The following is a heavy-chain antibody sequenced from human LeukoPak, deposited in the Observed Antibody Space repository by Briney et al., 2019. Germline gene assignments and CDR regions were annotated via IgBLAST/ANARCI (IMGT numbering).Heavy chain of an antibody. V-gene: IGHV4-59*01. CDR2: IYYSGST. J-gene: IGHJ4*02. D-gene: IGHD4-11*01. CDR3: ARALPTVTTAPYFDY. CDR1: GGSISRYY. Sequence: SETLSLTCTVSGGSISRYYWSWIRQPPGKGLEWIGYIYYSGSTNYNPSLKSRVTISVDTSKNQFSLKLSSVTAADTAVYYCARALPTVTTAPYFDYWGQGTLVTVSS.